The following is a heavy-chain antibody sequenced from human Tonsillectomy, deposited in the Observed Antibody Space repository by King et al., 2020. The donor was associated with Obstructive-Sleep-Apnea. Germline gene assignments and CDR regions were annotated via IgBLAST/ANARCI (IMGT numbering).Heavy chain of an antibody. Sequence: TLKESGPVLVKPTETLTLTCTVSWFSLSNAGMAVSWIRQPPGKALGWLAHIFSNDEKYYSTSLKSRLTISKDTSKSQVVLIMTNMDPVDTATYYCARIGYCSSTSCLNYDYWGQGTLVTVSS. V-gene: IGHV2-26*01. CDR3: ARIGYCSSTSCLNYDY. D-gene: IGHD2-2*01. CDR2: IFSNDEK. CDR1: WFSLSNAGMA. J-gene: IGHJ4*02.